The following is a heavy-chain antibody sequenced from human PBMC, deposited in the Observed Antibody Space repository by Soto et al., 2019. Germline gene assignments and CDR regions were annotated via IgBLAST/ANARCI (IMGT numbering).Heavy chain of an antibody. J-gene: IGHJ5*02. Sequence: SETLSLTCAGYVGSFSGYYWNWIRQAQGKGLEWIGEINHSGSTNYNPSLKSRVTISVDTSENQFSLKVRSVRAADTAVYYCARGGAFTDPQPRDNWFDPWGEGTLVTVS. CDR1: VGSFSGYY. D-gene: IGHD3-16*01. V-gene: IGHV4-34*01. CDR3: ARGGAFTDPQPRDNWFDP. CDR2: INHSGST.